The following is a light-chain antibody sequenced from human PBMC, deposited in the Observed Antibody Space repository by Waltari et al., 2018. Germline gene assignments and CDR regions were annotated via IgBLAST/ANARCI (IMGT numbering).Light chain of an antibody. V-gene: IGLV3-1*01. CDR3: QAWDSSTVV. Sequence: SYELTHPPSVSVSPGQTASITCSGDKLWDKYACWYQQKPGQSPVLVIYQDSKRPSGIPERFSGSNSGNTATLTISGTQAMDEADYYCQAWDSSTVVFGTGTKVTVL. CDR2: QDS. CDR1: KLWDKY. J-gene: IGLJ1*01.